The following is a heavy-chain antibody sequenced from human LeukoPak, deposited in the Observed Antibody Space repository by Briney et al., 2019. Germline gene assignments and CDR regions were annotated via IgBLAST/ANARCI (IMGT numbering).Heavy chain of an antibody. CDR1: GFTFSSYA. D-gene: IGHD3-22*01. CDR2: ISYDGSNK. J-gene: IGHJ3*02. V-gene: IGHV3-30-3*01. CDR3: AAYSSGYYIGALEI. Sequence: GGSLRLSCAASGFTFSSYAMHWVRQAPGKGLEWVAVISYDGSNKYYADSVKGRFTISRDNSKNTLYLQMNSLRAEDTAVYHCAAYSSGYYIGALEIWGQGTMVTISS.